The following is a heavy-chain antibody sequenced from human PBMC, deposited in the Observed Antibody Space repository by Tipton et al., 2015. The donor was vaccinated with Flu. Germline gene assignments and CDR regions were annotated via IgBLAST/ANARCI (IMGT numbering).Heavy chain of an antibody. CDR1: GGSISNYY. CDR2: IYSSGTT. Sequence: TLSLTCTVSGGSISNYYWSWIRQPAGKGLECIGRIYSSGTTNYNPSLKSRVTMSTDTSKNQFSLKLYSVTAADTAVYYCARVGDYTLKDWGQGTLVTVSS. J-gene: IGHJ4*02. CDR3: ARVGDYTLKD. D-gene: IGHD4-17*01. V-gene: IGHV4-4*07.